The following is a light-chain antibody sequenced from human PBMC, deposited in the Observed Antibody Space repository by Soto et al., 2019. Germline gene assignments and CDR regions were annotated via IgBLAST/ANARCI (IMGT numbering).Light chain of an antibody. V-gene: IGKV3-15*01. CDR2: GAS. J-gene: IGKJ5*01. CDR3: QQYHKWPRIT. CDR1: QSVDGY. Sequence: EVVMTQSPATLSVSLGESATLSCRASQSVDGYLAWYQHKPGQAPRLLIYGASTRATGVTARFRGGGSETEFALTISSLQSEDSAVYYCQQYHKWPRITLGQGTRLEIK.